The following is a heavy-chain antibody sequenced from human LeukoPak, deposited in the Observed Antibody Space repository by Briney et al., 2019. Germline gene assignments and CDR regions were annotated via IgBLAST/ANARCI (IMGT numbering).Heavy chain of an antibody. CDR1: GFTFSSHW. Sequence: TGGSLRLSCVASGFTFSSHWMHWVRHAPGKGLVWVSRVNSDGSITTYADSVKGRFTISRNNAKNTLYLQMNTLGAEDTAVYYCARGLRYFDWLLNYWGQGTLVTVSS. D-gene: IGHD3-9*01. V-gene: IGHV3-74*01. CDR3: ARGLRYFDWLLNY. J-gene: IGHJ4*02. CDR2: VNSDGSIT.